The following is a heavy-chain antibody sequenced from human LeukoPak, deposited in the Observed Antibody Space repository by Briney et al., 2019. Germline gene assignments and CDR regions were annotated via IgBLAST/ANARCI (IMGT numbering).Heavy chain of an antibody. CDR2: IYGGGSGST. D-gene: IGHD1-14*01. V-gene: IGHV3-23*01. CDR3: AKDFTPDGIWDIDY. Sequence: GGSLRLSCVASGFTFSKYTMSWVRQAPGKGLGWVGGIYGGGSGSTFYAESVKGRFTISRDNSKNTLYLQMNSLRDEDTAIYYCAKDFTPDGIWDIDYWGRGTLITVSS. J-gene: IGHJ4*02. CDR1: GFTFSKYT.